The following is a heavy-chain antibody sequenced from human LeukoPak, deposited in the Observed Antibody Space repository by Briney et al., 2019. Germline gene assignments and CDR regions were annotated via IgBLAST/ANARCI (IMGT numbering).Heavy chain of an antibody. V-gene: IGHV4-59*01. Sequence: SETLSLTCTVSGGPISSYYWSSIRQPPGKGLEWIGYIYYSGSTNYNPSLKSRLTIAVDTSKNQFAVKVSYVSGADTALVYLARGNSIVVITDPSHWFDTWGQRTLVTVSS. J-gene: IGHJ5*02. CDR3: ARGNSIVVITDPSHWFDT. D-gene: IGHD2-21*02. CDR2: IYYSGST. CDR1: GGPISSYY.